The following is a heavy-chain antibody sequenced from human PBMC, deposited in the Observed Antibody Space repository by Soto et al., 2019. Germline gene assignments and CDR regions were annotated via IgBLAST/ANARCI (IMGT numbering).Heavy chain of an antibody. Sequence: SETLSLTCAVSGGSISSSNWWSWVRQPPGKGLEWIGEIYHSGSTNYNPSLKSRVTISVDKSKNQFSLKLSSVTAADTAVYYCARGVTATPLSGPSWFDPWGQGSLVTVSS. CDR1: GGSISSSNW. V-gene: IGHV4-4*02. D-gene: IGHD2-15*01. CDR3: ARGVTATPLSGPSWFDP. CDR2: IYHSGST. J-gene: IGHJ5*02.